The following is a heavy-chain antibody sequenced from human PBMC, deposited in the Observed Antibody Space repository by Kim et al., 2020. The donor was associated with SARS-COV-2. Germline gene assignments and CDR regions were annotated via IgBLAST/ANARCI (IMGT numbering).Heavy chain of an antibody. Sequence: GGSLRLSCAASGFTFSSYGMHWVRQAPGKGLEWVAVISYDGSNKYYADSVKGRFTISRDNSKNTLYLQMNSLRAEDTAVYYCAKDPGYSYGDAFDIWGQGTMVTVSS. CDR2: ISYDGSNK. CDR3: AKDPGYSYGDAFDI. D-gene: IGHD5-18*01. J-gene: IGHJ3*02. CDR1: GFTFSSYG. V-gene: IGHV3-30*18.